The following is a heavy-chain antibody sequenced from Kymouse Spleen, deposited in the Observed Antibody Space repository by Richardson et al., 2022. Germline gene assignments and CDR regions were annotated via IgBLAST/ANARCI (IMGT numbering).Heavy chain of an antibody. V-gene: IGHV3-30*18. CDR1: GFTFSSYG. Sequence: QVQLVESGGGVVQPGRSLRLSCAASGFTFSSYGMHWVRQAPGKGLEWVAVISYDGSNKYYADSVKGRFTISRDNSKNTLYLQMNSLRAEDTAVYYCAKDQGYNWNPFDYWGQGTLVTVSS. CDR3: AKDQGYNWNPFDY. J-gene: IGHJ4*02. CDR2: ISYDGSNK. D-gene: IGHD1-20*01,IGHD1-7*01.